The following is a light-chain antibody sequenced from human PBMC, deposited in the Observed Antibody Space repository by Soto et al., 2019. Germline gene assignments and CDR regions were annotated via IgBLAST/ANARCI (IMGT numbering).Light chain of an antibody. CDR1: QSVSSN. CDR2: GAS. Sequence: IGLKQSAGTLSLSPGERATLSCRASQSVSSNLAWYQQKSGQAPRLLIYGASTRATGIPARFSGSGSGTEFTLTISSLQSEDFAVYYCQQYNNWPRPFGQGS. V-gene: IGKV3-15*01. J-gene: IGKJ1*01. CDR3: QQYNNWPRP.